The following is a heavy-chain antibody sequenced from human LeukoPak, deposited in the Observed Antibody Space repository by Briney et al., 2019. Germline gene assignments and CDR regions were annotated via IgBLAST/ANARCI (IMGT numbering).Heavy chain of an antibody. D-gene: IGHD1-26*01. V-gene: IGHV3-23*01. CDR3: AKDRTVGASYWYFDL. J-gene: IGHJ2*01. Sequence: GGSLRLSCAASGFTFSSYAMSWVRQAPGKGLEWVSAISGSGGSTYYADSVKGRFTISRDSSRNTLFLHMKTLRAEDTAIYYCAKDRTVGASYWYFDLWGRGTLVTVSS. CDR2: ISGSGGST. CDR1: GFTFSSYA.